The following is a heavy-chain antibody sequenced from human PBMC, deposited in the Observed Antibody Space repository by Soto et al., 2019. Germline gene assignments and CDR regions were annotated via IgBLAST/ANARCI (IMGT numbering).Heavy chain of an antibody. V-gene: IGHV1-18*01. Sequence: QGQLVQSGPEAKKPGASVKVSCKASGYTFSRYGISWVRQAPGQGLEWLGWISGYNDDTKYEQKVQARVNMTKDTPTYTANMELRSLPSDDTAIYYCAKKGQPPYYYYASDVWGQGTTVTV. J-gene: IGHJ6*02. CDR3: AKKGQPPYYYYASDV. CDR1: GYTFSRYG. CDR2: ISGYNDDT.